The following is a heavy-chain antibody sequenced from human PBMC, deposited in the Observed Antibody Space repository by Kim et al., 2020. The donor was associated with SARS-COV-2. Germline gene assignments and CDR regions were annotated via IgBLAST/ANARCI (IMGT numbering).Heavy chain of an antibody. CDR3: ARGLNAGITMVRGALDY. Sequence: ASVKVSCKASGYTFTSYGISWVRQAPGQGLEWMGCISAYNGNTNYAQKLQGRVTMTTDTSTSTAYMELRSLRSDDTAVYYCARGLNAGITMVRGALDYWGQGTLVTVSS. J-gene: IGHJ4*02. CDR1: GYTFTSYG. CDR2: ISAYNGNT. D-gene: IGHD3-10*01. V-gene: IGHV1-18*04.